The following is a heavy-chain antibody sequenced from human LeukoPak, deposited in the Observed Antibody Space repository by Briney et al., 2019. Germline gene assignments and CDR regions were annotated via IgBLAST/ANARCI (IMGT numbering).Heavy chain of an antibody. CDR2: ISSSGSTI. CDR1: GFTFSSYE. CDR3: ARDGGYSYGYGPTHFDY. Sequence: GGSLRLSCAASGFTFSSYEMNWVRQAPGKGLERVSYISSSGSTIYYADSVKGRFTISRDNAKNSLYLQMNSLRAEDTAVYYCARDGGYSYGYGPTHFDYWGQGTLVTVSS. V-gene: IGHV3-48*03. D-gene: IGHD5-18*01. J-gene: IGHJ4*02.